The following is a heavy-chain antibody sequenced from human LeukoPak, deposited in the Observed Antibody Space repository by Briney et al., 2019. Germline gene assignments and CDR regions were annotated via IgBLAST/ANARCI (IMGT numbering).Heavy chain of an antibody. Sequence: PGGSLRLSCAASGFTFSSYGMHWVRQAPGKGLEWVAVISYDGSNKYYADSVKGRFTISRDNSKNTLYLQMNSLRAEDTAVYYCAKGGEVWGQGTLVTVSS. CDR3: AKGGEV. V-gene: IGHV3-30*18. D-gene: IGHD2-21*01. J-gene: IGHJ4*02. CDR1: GFTFSSYG. CDR2: ISYDGSNK.